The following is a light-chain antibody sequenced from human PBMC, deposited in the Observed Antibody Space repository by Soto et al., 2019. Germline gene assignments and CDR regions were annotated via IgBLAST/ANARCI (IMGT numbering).Light chain of an antibody. J-gene: IGKJ4*01. CDR3: VQHSNWASF. Sequence: EIVLTQSPATLSLSPGERATLSCRASQSVSSYLAWYQQKPGQAPRLLIYDASNRATGIPARFSGSGSGTDFTLTISSLEPQSFPVYYCVQHSNWASFFGGRTKVDIK. CDR2: DAS. CDR1: QSVSSY. V-gene: IGKV3-11*01.